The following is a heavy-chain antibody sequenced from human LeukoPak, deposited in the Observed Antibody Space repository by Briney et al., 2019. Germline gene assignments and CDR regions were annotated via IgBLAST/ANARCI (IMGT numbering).Heavy chain of an antibody. CDR3: ARITNSGYNSYYYYIDV. V-gene: IGHV4-61*02. J-gene: IGHJ6*03. CDR1: GASISSGNYY. D-gene: IGHD3-22*01. CDR2: IYTSGST. Sequence: KPSQTLSLTCTVSGASISSGNYYWSWIRQPAGKGLEWIGRIYTSGSTNYNPSLKSRVTVSVDTSKNQFSLKLSSVTAADTAVYYCARITNSGYNSYYYYIDVWGKGTTVTISS.